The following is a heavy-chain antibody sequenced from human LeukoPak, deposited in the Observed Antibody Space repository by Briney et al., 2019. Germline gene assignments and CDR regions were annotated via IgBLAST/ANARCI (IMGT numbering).Heavy chain of an antibody. D-gene: IGHD5-12*01. J-gene: IGHJ4*02. CDR2: IYYSDSDT. CDR1: GDNFATSC. V-gene: IGHV5-51*01. CDR3: ARGGYYGYDRFDY. Sequence: ASLKISSEASGDNFATSCIGWVRQMPRTRLKWLGIIYYSDSDTRYTPSVEGQVTISADKSITTAYLQLKSLRASDSALYYCARGGYYGYDRFDYWGQGTLVTVSS.